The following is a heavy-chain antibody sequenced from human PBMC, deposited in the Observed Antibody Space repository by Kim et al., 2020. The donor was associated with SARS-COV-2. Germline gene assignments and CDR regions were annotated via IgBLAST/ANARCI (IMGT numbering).Heavy chain of an antibody. CDR2: IKIKTDGGTT. D-gene: IGHD3-22*01. CDR3: TTECYYDSSADPRKYYYYGMDV. Sequence: GGSLRLSCAASGFTFSNAWTSWVRQAPGKGREWVGRIKIKTDGGTTDYAAPVKGRFTISRDESKNTLYLQMNSLKTEDTAVYYCTTECYYDSSADPRKYYYYGMDVWGQGTTVTVSS. V-gene: IGHV3-15*01. J-gene: IGHJ6*02. CDR1: GFTFSNAW.